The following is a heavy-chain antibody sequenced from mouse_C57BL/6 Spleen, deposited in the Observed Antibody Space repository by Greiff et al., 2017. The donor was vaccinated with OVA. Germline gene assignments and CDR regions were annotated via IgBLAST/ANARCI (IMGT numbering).Heavy chain of an antibody. CDR2: IDPSDSDT. Sequence: VQLQQPGAELVRPGSSVKLSCTASGYTFTSYWMHWVKQSPIQGLEWIGNIDPSDSDTHYTPKFKDKATLTVDKSSSTAYMQLSSLTSEDSAVDYCGSVYYNNYPHVWGTGTTVTVSS. V-gene: IGHV1-52*01. CDR3: GSVYYNNYPHV. CDR1: GYTFTSYW. J-gene: IGHJ1*03. D-gene: IGHD2-5*01.